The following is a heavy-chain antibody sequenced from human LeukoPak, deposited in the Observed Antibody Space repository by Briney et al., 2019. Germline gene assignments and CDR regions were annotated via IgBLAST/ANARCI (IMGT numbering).Heavy chain of an antibody. J-gene: IGHJ6*03. D-gene: IGHD5-18*01. Sequence: ASVKVSCKASGYTFTGYYMHWVRQAPGQGLEWMGWINPNSGGTNYAQKFQGRVTMTRDTSISTAYMGLSRLRSDDTAVYYCARGPRLGYSYGDVPLRNMDVWGKGTTVTVSS. CDR2: INPNSGGT. CDR3: ARGPRLGYSYGDVPLRNMDV. V-gene: IGHV1-2*02. CDR1: GYTFTGYY.